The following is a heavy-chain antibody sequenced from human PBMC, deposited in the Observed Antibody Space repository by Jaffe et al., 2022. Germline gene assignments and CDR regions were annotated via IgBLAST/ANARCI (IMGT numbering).Heavy chain of an antibody. CDR1: GGTFSSYA. J-gene: IGHJ6*03. CDR2: IIPIFGTA. D-gene: IGHD5-18*01. V-gene: IGHV1-69*01. CDR3: ARDQMSEYSYGYPQPYYYYYYMDV. Sequence: QVQLVQSGAEVKKPGSSVKVSCKASGGTFSSYAISWVRQAPGQGLEWMGGIIPIFGTANYAQKFQGRVTITADESTSTAYMELSSLRSEDTAVYYCARDQMSEYSYGYPQPYYYYYYMDVWGKGTTVTVSS.